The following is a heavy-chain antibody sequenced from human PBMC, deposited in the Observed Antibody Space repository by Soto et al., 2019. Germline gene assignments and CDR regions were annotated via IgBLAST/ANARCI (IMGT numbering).Heavy chain of an antibody. V-gene: IGHV1-69*02. D-gene: IGHD5-18*01. J-gene: IGHJ4*02. CDR3: ARGGGGYSYGFIDY. CDR1: GGTFSSYT. Sequence: QVQLVQSGAEVKKPGSSVKVSCKASGGTFSSYTISWVRQAPGQGLEWMGRIIPILGIANYAQKFQGRVTITADKSTSTAYMELSGLRSEDTAVYYCARGGGGYSYGFIDYWGQGTLVTVSS. CDR2: IIPILGIA.